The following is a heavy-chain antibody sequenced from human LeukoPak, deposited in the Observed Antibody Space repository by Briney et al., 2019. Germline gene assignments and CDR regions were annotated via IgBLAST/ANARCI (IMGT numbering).Heavy chain of an antibody. J-gene: IGHJ4*02. Sequence: SGKVSCKASGGTSSSYAISWVRQAPGQGLEWMGRIIPIFGIANYAQKFQGRVTITADKSTSTAYMELSSLRSEDTAVYYCARDPSGQQLVPSPPDYWGQGTLVTVSS. CDR2: IIPIFGIA. V-gene: IGHV1-69*04. D-gene: IGHD6-13*01. CDR3: ARDPSGQQLVPSPPDY. CDR1: GGTSSSYA.